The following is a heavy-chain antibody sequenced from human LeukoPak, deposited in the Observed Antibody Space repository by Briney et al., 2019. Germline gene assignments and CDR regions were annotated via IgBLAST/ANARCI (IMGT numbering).Heavy chain of an antibody. V-gene: IGHV3-30*04. CDR1: TFTFSNSA. CDR3: AKEVRTSGRAGIFGY. Sequence: GGSLRLSCVPSTFTFSNSAMHWVRQAPGRGLEWVSGISIDGNGKYYADSVRGRITTSRDNSKNTLYLEMNSLSAEDTAVYYCAKEVRTSGRAGIFGYWGQGTLVTVSS. D-gene: IGHD2-2*01. CDR2: ISIDGNGK. J-gene: IGHJ4*02.